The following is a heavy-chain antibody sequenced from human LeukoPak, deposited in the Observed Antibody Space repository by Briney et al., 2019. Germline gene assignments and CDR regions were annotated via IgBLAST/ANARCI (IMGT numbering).Heavy chain of an antibody. V-gene: IGHV3-7*01. CDR1: GFTFSTYW. D-gene: IGHD3-3*01. CDR2: IKQDGSEK. J-gene: IGHJ4*02. CDR3: ARDRNTDFWSGYYTNYFDY. Sequence: GGSLRLSCAASGFTFSTYWMSWVRQAPGKGLEWVANIKQDGSEKYYVDSVKGRSTISRDNANNSLYLQMNSLRAEDTAVYYCARDRNTDFWSGYYTNYFDYWGQGTLVTVSS.